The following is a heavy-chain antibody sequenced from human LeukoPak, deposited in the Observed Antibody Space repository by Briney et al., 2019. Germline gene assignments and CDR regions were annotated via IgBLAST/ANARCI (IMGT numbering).Heavy chain of an antibody. D-gene: IGHD6-13*01. CDR3: ARRSSRQQLVYAEAWFDP. CDR2: TYPGDSDT. V-gene: IGHV5-51*01. J-gene: IGHJ5*02. CDR1: GYSFTSYW. Sequence: GESLKTSCKGSGYSFTSYWIGWVRQMPGKGLEWMGITYPGDSDTRYSPSFQGQVTISADKSISTAYLQWSSLKASDTAMYYCARRSSRQQLVYAEAWFDPWGQGTLVTVSS.